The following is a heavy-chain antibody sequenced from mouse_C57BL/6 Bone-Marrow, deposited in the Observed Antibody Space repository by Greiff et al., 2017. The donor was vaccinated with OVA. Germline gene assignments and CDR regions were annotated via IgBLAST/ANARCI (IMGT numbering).Heavy chain of an antibody. J-gene: IGHJ4*01. V-gene: IGHV1-18*01. CDR3: ARSSSGPLYYAMDY. Sequence: EVQRVESGPELVKPGASVKIPCKASGYTFTDYNMDWVKQSHGKSLEWIGDINPNNGGTIYNQKFKGKATLTVDKSSSTAYMELRSLTSEDTAVYYCARSSSGPLYYAMDYWGQGTSVTVSS. CDR2: INPNNGGT. CDR1: GYTFTDYN. D-gene: IGHD3-2*02.